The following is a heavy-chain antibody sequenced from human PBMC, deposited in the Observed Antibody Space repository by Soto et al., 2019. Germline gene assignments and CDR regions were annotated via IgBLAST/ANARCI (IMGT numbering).Heavy chain of an antibody. D-gene: IGHD4-4*01. J-gene: IGHJ6*02. CDR2: INPDGGGT. V-gene: IGHV1-46*01. CDR1: GYTFTSYY. Sequence: APVKVSCNASGYTFTSYYMHWVRLAPGQGLEWMGIINPDGGGTSYAQQFQGRVIMTRDTSTSTVYMEMSSLRSEDTAVYYCAVGGNYLSMDVWGQGTTVTVSS. CDR3: AVGGNYLSMDV.